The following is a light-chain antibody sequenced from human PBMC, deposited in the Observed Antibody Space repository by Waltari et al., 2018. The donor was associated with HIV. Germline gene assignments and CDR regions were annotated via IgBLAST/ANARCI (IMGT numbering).Light chain of an antibody. CDR1: HSVFYRPNNKNY. V-gene: IGKV4-1*01. CDR3: QQYVSPPPT. CDR2: WAS. J-gene: IGKJ1*01. Sequence: DVVMTQSPDSLVVSLGARATINSTSTHSVFYRPNNKNYIAWYQQRPGQAPKLLISWASARESGVSDRFSGSGSGTNFPLTITSLKTEDVAIYFCQQYVSPPPTFGQGTKVQIK.